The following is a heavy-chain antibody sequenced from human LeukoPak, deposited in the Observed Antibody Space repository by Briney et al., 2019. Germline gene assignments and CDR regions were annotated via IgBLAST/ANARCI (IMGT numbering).Heavy chain of an antibody. CDR3: ARLSPVTGSSWQKYFDY. Sequence: SETLSLTCTVSGGSISSYYWSWIRQPPGKGLEWIGEINHSGSTNYNPSLKSRVTISVDTSKNQFSLKLSSVTAADTAVYYCARLSPVTGSSWQKYFDYWGQGTLVTVSS. D-gene: IGHD6-13*01. J-gene: IGHJ4*02. CDR2: INHSGST. CDR1: GGSISSYY. V-gene: IGHV4-34*01.